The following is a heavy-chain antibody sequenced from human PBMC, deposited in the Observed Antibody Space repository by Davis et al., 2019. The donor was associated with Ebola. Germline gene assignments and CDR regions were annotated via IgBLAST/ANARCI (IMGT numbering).Heavy chain of an antibody. CDR1: GGSISSSSYY. CDR2: IYYSGST. Sequence: MPSETLSLTCTVSGGSISSSSYYWGWIRQPPGKGLEWIGSIYYSGSTYYNPSLKSRVTISVDTSKNQFSLKLSSVTAADTAVYYCARHPAYYYDSSGYYHQGHFDYWGQGTLVTVSS. V-gene: IGHV4-39*01. CDR3: ARHPAYYYDSSGYYHQGHFDY. D-gene: IGHD3-22*01. J-gene: IGHJ4*02.